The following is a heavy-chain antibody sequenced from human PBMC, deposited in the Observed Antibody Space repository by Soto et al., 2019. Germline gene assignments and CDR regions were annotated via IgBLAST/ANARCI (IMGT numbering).Heavy chain of an antibody. CDR2: INWDDDK. CDR1: GFSLSTSGMC. V-gene: IGHV2-70*01. D-gene: IGHD3-10*01. CDR3: ARSLGFGELLSYFDY. J-gene: IGHJ4*02. Sequence: SGPTLVNPTQTLTLTCTFSGFSLSTSGMCVTWIRQPPGKALEWLALINWDDDKYYNTSLKTRLTISKDTSKNQVVLTMTNMDPVDTATYYCARSLGFGELLSYFDYWGQGTLVTVSS.